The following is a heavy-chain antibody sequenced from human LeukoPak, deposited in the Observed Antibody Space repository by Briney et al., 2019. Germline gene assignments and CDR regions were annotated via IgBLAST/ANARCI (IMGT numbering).Heavy chain of an antibody. CDR3: ARLLLWFGESWYFDL. D-gene: IGHD3-10*01. CDR1: GGSISSYY. Sequence: SETLSLTCTVSGGSISSYYWSWIRQPAGKGLEWIGRIYTSGSTNYNPSLKSRVTMSVDTSKNQFSLKLSSVTAADTAVYYCARLLLWFGESWYFDLWGRGTLVTVSS. V-gene: IGHV4-4*07. J-gene: IGHJ2*01. CDR2: IYTSGST.